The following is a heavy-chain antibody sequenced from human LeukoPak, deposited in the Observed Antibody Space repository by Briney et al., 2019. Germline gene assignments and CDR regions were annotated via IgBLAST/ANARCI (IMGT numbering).Heavy chain of an antibody. CDR3: ARDSGSSSSWFDP. Sequence: PGGSLRLPCAASGFTFSSYGMHWVRQAPGKGLEWVAVIWCDGSNKYYADSVKGRFTISRDNSKNTLYLQMNSLRAEDTAVYHCARDSGSSSSWFDPWGQGTLVTVSS. J-gene: IGHJ5*02. CDR2: IWCDGSNK. CDR1: GFTFSSYG. V-gene: IGHV3-33*01. D-gene: IGHD6-6*01.